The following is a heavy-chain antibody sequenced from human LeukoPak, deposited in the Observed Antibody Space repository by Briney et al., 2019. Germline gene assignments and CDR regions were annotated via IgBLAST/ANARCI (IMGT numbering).Heavy chain of an antibody. CDR3: ARVGDGYTDLWFDP. CDR2: INHSGST. CDR1: GGSFSGYY. Sequence: SETLSLTCAVYGGSFSGYYLTWIRQPPGKGLEWIGEINHSGSTNYNPSLKSRVTISVDTSKNQFSLKLSSVTAADTAVYYCARVGDGYTDLWFDPWGQGTLVTVSS. J-gene: IGHJ5*02. V-gene: IGHV4-34*01. D-gene: IGHD5-24*01.